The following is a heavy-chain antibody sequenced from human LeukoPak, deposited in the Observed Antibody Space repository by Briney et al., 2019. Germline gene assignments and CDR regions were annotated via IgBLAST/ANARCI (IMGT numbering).Heavy chain of an antibody. CDR2: MNSDGSTI. J-gene: IGHJ4*01. CDR1: GFSFSTSW. V-gene: IGHV3-74*01. Sequence: VGSLRLSCAASGFSFSTSWMHWVRQTPGKGLVWVSRMNSDGSTITYADYVKGRFTISRDNARNTLYLQMDSLRAEDTAAYYCVRALMGDDDHWGEGTLATVSS. CDR3: VRALMGDDDH. D-gene: IGHD2-8*01.